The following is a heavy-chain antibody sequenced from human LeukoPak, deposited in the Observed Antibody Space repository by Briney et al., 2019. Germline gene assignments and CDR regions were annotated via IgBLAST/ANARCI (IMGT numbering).Heavy chain of an antibody. D-gene: IGHD6-13*01. CDR2: ISSTNGHT. CDR3: ARVPRIVGYTSRELGHWYFDL. J-gene: IGHJ2*01. Sequence: GGSLRLSCAASGFGFSFSNMNWVRQAPGKGLEWVSYISSTNGHTYYADSVNGRFTISRDNAKNSLYVQMNSLRAEDTAVYYCARVPRIVGYTSRELGHWYFDLWGRGTLVTVSS. CDR1: GFGFSFSN. V-gene: IGHV3-21*01.